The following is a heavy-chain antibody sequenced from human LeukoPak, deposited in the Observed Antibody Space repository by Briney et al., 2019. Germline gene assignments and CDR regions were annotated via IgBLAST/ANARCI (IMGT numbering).Heavy chain of an antibody. Sequence: PGGSLRLSCAASGFTFSDYYMSWIRQAPGKGLEWVSYISSSGSTIYYADSVKGRFTISRDNSKNTLYLQMNSLRAEDTAVYYCAKEPLADGDYVRYYNWFDPWGQGTLVTVSS. D-gene: IGHD4-17*01. CDR1: GFTFSDYY. CDR3: AKEPLADGDYVRYYNWFDP. J-gene: IGHJ5*02. CDR2: ISSSGSTI. V-gene: IGHV3-11*01.